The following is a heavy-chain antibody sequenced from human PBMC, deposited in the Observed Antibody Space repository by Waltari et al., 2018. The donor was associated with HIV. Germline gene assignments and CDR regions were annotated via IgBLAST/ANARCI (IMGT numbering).Heavy chain of an antibody. Sequence: QVQLRESGPGLVKPSETLSLTCSVPSGSVIRYFWSWIRQSPGKGLEWIGQIHYSGTVTYNPSLKSRVMISVDSSRNQFFLDLNSVTAADTAVYYCARNWDEFWSGSTHPGLDPWGPGILVTVSS. V-gene: IGHV4-59*02. CDR2: IHYSGTV. J-gene: IGHJ5*02. CDR1: SGSVIRYF. CDR3: ARNWDEFWSGSTHPGLDP. D-gene: IGHD3-3*01.